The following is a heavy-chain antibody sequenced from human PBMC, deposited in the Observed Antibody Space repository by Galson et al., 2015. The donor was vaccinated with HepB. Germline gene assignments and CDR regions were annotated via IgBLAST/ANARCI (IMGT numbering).Heavy chain of an antibody. V-gene: IGHV4-30-2*01. CDR2: IYHSGST. Sequence: TLSLTCAVSGGSISSGGYSWSWIRQPPGKGLEWIGYIYHSGSTYYNPSLKSRVTISVDRSKNQFSLKLSSVTAADTAVYYCARYCSSTSCAHLGAFDIWGQGTMVTVSS. CDR3: ARYCSSTSCAHLGAFDI. J-gene: IGHJ3*02. D-gene: IGHD2-2*01. CDR1: GGSISSGGYS.